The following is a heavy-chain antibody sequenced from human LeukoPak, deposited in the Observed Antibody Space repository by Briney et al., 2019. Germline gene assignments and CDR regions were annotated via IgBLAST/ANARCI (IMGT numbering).Heavy chain of an antibody. D-gene: IGHD3-22*01. Sequence: SETLSLTCVVSGYSISSGYYWGWIRQPAGKGLEWIGRIYASGSTNYNPSLKSRVTMSLDTSKNQFSLKLSSVTAADTAVYYCARAYDSSGYYYYWGQGTLVTVSS. J-gene: IGHJ4*02. V-gene: IGHV4-4*07. CDR3: ARAYDSSGYYYY. CDR1: GYSISSGYY. CDR2: IYASGST.